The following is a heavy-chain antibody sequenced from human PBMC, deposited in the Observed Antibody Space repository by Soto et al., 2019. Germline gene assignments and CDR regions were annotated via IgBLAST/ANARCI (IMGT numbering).Heavy chain of an antibody. J-gene: IGHJ4*02. Sequence: PSETLSLTCTVSGGSISSSSYYWGWIRQPPGKGLEWIGSIYYSGSTYYNPSLKSRVTISVDTSKNQFSLKLSSVTAADTAVYDCARLSLVVAARDYWGKGTLVTVAS. CDR1: GGSISSSSYY. V-gene: IGHV4-39*01. CDR2: IYYSGST. CDR3: ARLSLVVAARDY. D-gene: IGHD2-15*01.